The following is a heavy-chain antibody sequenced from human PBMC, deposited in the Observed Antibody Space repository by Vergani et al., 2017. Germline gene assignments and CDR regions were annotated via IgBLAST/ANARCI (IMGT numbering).Heavy chain of an antibody. J-gene: IGHJ3*02. Sequence: VQLVESGGGVVQPGRSLRLSCAASGFTFSSYSMNWVRQAPGKGLEWVSSISSSSSYIYYADSVKGRFTISRDNAKNSLYLQMNSLRAEDTAVYYCASNDSRRSGGAFDIWGQGTMVTVSS. CDR1: GFTFSSYS. D-gene: IGHD1-1*01. CDR3: ASNDSRRSGGAFDI. CDR2: ISSSSSYI. V-gene: IGHV3-21*01.